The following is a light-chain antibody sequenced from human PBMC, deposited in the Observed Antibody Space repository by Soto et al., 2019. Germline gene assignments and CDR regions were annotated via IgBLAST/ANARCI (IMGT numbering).Light chain of an antibody. J-gene: IGKJ1*01. CDR3: QQYNNWPRT. CDR1: QTVGSK. Sequence: EIVMTQSPATLSVSPGERATLSCRASQTVGSKLAWYQQKPGQVPRLLISGTSTRATGVPARFSGSGSGTEFTLTISSLQSEDFAVYYGQQYNNWPRTFGQGTKVEIK. CDR2: GTS. V-gene: IGKV3-15*01.